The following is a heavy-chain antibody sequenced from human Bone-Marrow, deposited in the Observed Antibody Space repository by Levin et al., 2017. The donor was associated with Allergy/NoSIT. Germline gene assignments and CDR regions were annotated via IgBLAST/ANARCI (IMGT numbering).Heavy chain of an antibody. CDR1: GGTFSSYA. D-gene: IGHD1-26*01. J-gene: IGHJ5*02. Sequence: ASVKVSCKASGGTFSSYAISWVRQAPGQGLEWMGGIIPIFNTVNYAHKFQGRVIITADKSTSTAYMELNSLRSEDTAVYYCARDAGWEDLTWFAPWGQGALVTVVS. CDR2: IIPIFNTV. CDR3: ARDAGWEDLTWFAP. V-gene: IGHV1-69*06.